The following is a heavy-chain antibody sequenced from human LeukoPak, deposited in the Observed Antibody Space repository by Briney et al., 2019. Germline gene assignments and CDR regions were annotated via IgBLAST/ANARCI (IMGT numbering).Heavy chain of an antibody. D-gene: IGHD2/OR15-2a*01. V-gene: IGHV1-3*01. CDR2: INAGNGNT. CDR3: ARDVGDYFFWFDP. Sequence: ASVKVSCKASGYTFTSYAMHWVRQAPGQRLEWMGWINAGNGNTKYSQKFQGRVTIIRDTSASTAYMELSSLRSEDTVVYYCARDVGDYFFWFDPWGQGTLVTVSS. J-gene: IGHJ5*02. CDR1: GYTFTSYA.